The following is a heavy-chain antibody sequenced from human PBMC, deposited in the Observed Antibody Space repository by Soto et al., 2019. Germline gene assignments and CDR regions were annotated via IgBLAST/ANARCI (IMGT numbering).Heavy chain of an antibody. D-gene: IGHD4-17*01. CDR2: MSIGYEKT. CDR3: VRWSGYGDL. Sequence: EVQPLESGGGLVQPGGSLRLSCAASGFTFTYYSMAWVRQTPERGLEWISGMSIGYEKTFYADSVRGRFTVSRDSSRNTVDLQMHNLRADDTAIYYCVRWSGYGDLWGQGTRVTVSS. CDR1: GFTFTYYS. V-gene: IGHV3-23*01. J-gene: IGHJ4*02.